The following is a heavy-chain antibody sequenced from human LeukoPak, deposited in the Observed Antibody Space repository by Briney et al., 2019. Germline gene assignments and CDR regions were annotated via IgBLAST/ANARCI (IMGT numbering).Heavy chain of an antibody. D-gene: IGHD3-3*01. CDR1: GFAFSFFA. CDR2: INANSGAT. V-gene: IGHV3-23*01. Sequence: SGGSLRLSCTASGFAFSFFAMSWLRQPPGKGLEWVSTINANSGATSYAASVRGRFTISRDNSKNKLYLQLNSLRAEDTAVYYCARTFWSGYYSRDYWGQGTLVTVSS. J-gene: IGHJ4*02. CDR3: ARTFWSGYYSRDY.